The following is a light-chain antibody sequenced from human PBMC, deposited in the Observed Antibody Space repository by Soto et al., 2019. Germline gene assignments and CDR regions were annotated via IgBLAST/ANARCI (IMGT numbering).Light chain of an antibody. J-gene: IGKJ2*01. Sequence: IVLTKSPATLSLSPGERANLSCRASQSVSSYFAWYQQKPGQAPRLLIYDASNRATGIPARFSGGGSGTDFTLTISGLEPEDFAVYYCQHRGSTFGQGTKVDIK. CDR2: DAS. CDR3: QHRGST. CDR1: QSVSSY. V-gene: IGKV3-11*01.